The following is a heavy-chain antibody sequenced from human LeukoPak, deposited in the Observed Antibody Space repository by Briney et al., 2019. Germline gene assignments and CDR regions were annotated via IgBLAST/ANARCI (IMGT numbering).Heavy chain of an antibody. Sequence: GESLKISCKGSGYSFTSYWIGWVRQMPGKGLEWMGIIYPGDSDTRYSPSFQGQVTISADKSISTAYLQWSSLKASDTAMDYCARHPIGVAPARWFYGKDVLGQGTTVTVSS. CDR1: GYSFTSYW. CDR3: ARHPIGVAPARWFYGKDV. J-gene: IGHJ6*02. D-gene: IGHD6-19*01. CDR2: IYPGDSDT. V-gene: IGHV5-51*01.